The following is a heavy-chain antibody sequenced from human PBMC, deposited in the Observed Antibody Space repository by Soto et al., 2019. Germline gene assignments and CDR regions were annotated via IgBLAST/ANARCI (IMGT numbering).Heavy chain of an antibody. J-gene: IGHJ6*02. Sequence: PSETLCLTCSVSSGSISSGDYFWSWIRQPPGKGLEWIGYIYYSGSTYYNPSLESRVTVSVDTSKNQFSLRLSSVTAADTAVYYCARGGIRYANNPYAMDVWGQGTTVTVSS. CDR1: SGSISSGDYF. CDR3: ARGGIRYANNPYAMDV. CDR2: IYYSGST. D-gene: IGHD3-16*02. V-gene: IGHV4-31*03.